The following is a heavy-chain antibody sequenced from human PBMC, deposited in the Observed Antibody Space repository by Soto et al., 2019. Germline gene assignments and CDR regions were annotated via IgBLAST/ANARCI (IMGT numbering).Heavy chain of an antibody. J-gene: IGHJ6*02. D-gene: IGHD3-10*01. CDR1: GFTFSSYD. CDR3: ARAGMVRGGYYYYGMDV. V-gene: IGHV3-13*01. Sequence: GGSLRLSCAASGFTFSSYDMHWVRQATGKGLEWASAIGTAGDTYYPGSVKGRFTISRENAKNSLYLQMNSLRAGDTAVYYCARAGMVRGGYYYYGMDVWGQGTTVTVSS. CDR2: IGTAGDT.